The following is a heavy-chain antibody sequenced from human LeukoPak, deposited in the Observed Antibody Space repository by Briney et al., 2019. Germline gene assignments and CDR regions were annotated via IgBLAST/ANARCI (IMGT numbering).Heavy chain of an antibody. CDR3: AGSGSYRFDY. CDR2: ITASGTAM. J-gene: IGHJ4*02. V-gene: IGHV3-48*02. D-gene: IGHD1-26*01. CDR1: GFTFSSYS. Sequence: GGSLRLSCAASGFTFSSYSMNWVRQAPGKGLEWVSHITASGTAMFYADSVKGRFTISRDNAKNSLYLQMNSLRDEDTAMYYCAGSGSYRFDYWGQGTLVTVSS.